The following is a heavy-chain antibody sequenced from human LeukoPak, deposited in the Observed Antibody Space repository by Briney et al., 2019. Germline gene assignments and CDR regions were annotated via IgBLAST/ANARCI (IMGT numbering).Heavy chain of an antibody. CDR2: IHSSGST. CDR3: ATEGDRDSAVWYWFDS. Sequence: SETLSLTCTVSGVSITDYFWSWIRQPAGRGLEWIGRIHSSGSTNYNPSVKSRITVSLDTSKNQFSLKLSSVTAADTAVYYCATEGDRDSAVWYWFDSWGQGTLVTVSS. CDR1: GVSITDYF. J-gene: IGHJ5*01. D-gene: IGHD3-22*01. V-gene: IGHV4-4*07.